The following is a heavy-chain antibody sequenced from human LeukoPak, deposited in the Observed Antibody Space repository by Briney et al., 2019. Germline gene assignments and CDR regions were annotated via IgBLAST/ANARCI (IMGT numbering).Heavy chain of an antibody. D-gene: IGHD3-22*01. CDR1: GGTFSSYA. Sequence: SVKVSFKASGGTFSSYAISWVRQAPGQGLEWMGGIIPIFGTANYAQKFQGRVTITTDESTSTAYMELSSLRSEDTAVYYCASKGAETYYYDSSGYSLDYWGQGTLVTVSS. J-gene: IGHJ4*02. CDR2: IIPIFGTA. V-gene: IGHV1-69*05. CDR3: ASKGAETYYYDSSGYSLDY.